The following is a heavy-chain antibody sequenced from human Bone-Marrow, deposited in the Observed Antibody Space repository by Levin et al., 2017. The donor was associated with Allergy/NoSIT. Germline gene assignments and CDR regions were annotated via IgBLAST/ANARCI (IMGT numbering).Heavy chain of an antibody. D-gene: IGHD1-26*01. Sequence: ASVKVSCKTSEDTINSYAMSWVREAPGQGLEWMGGIIPVIRRPNYAPKFHGRLTITADESTTTVYMELTSLSSDDTAVYFCARDGGSGNLLTYFDNWGQGTLVTVS. CDR3: ARDGGSGNLLTYFDN. CDR1: EDTINSYA. V-gene: IGHV1-69*13. J-gene: IGHJ4*02. CDR2: IIPVIRRP.